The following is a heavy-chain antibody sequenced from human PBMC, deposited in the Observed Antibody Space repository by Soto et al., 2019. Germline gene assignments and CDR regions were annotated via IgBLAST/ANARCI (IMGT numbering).Heavy chain of an antibody. CDR2: ISADTDNR. CDR1: GYNFTDYG. D-gene: IGHD6-13*01. J-gene: IGHJ6*02. Sequence: ASVKVSCKASGYNFTDYGISWVRQAPGQGLEWMGWISADTDNRKYAQKFQGRLTMTTDTSTSTAYMELRSLGSDDSAVFYCAREGQQLPQANYYYFYGMDVWGQGTTVTVYS. CDR3: AREGQQLPQANYYYFYGMDV. V-gene: IGHV1-18*01.